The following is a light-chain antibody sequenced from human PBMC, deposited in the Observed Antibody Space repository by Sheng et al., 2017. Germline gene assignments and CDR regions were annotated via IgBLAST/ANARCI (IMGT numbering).Light chain of an antibody. CDR2: AAS. V-gene: IGKV1-39*01. CDR1: QSINTY. Sequence: DIQMTQSPSSLSASVGDRVTITCRASQSINTYLNWYQQKPGKAPKVLIYAASSLHSRVPSRFSGSGSGTEFTLTITSLQLEDFATYYCQQSYSTSSLTFGRRD. CDR3: QQSYSTSSLT. J-gene: IGKJ4*01.